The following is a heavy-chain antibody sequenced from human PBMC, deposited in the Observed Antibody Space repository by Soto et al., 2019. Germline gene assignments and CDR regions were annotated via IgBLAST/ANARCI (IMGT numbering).Heavy chain of an antibody. CDR1: GFTFSSYG. Sequence: QVQLVESGGGVVQPGRSLRLSCAASGFTFSSYGMHWVRQAPGKGLEWVAVIWYDGSNKYYADSVKGRFTISRDNSKNTLYLQMNSLRAEDTAVYYCARAFWNYYDSSGYTGDAFDIWGQGTMVTVSS. J-gene: IGHJ3*02. CDR2: IWYDGSNK. V-gene: IGHV3-33*01. D-gene: IGHD3-22*01. CDR3: ARAFWNYYDSSGYTGDAFDI.